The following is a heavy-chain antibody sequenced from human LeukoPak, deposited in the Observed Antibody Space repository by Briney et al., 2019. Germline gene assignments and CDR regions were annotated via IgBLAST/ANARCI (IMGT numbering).Heavy chain of an antibody. CDR3: ARVHGFCSGGSCYLYGMDV. V-gene: IGHV3-11*01. Sequence: PGGSLRLSCAASGFTFRDYYMSWIRQAPGKGLEWVSYISSSGSTIYYADSVKGRFTISRDNAKNSLYLQMNSLRAEDTAVYYCARVHGFCSGGSCYLYGMDVWGQGTTVTVSS. J-gene: IGHJ6*02. CDR1: GFTFRDYY. D-gene: IGHD2-15*01. CDR2: ISSSGSTI.